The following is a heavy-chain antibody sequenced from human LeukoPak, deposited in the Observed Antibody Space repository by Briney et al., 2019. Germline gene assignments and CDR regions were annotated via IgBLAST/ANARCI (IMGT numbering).Heavy chain of an antibody. J-gene: IGHJ4*02. CDR1: GYTFTDYP. V-gene: IGHV1-2*02. Sequence: ASVKVSCKASGYTFTDYPLHCVRQAPGQGLEWMGWINANSGGANYAQKFQGRVSMTRDTSISTAYMELSRLTSDDTAVYYCASRSSIWSGYQDTLYYFDSWGQGTLVTVSS. D-gene: IGHD3-3*01. CDR2: INANSGGA. CDR3: ASRSSIWSGYQDTLYYFDS.